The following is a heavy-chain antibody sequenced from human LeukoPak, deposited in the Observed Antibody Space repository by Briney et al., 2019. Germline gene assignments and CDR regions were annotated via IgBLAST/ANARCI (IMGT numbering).Heavy chain of an antibody. J-gene: IGHJ5*02. D-gene: IGHD2-2*01. CDR2: IYYSGST. Sequence: SETLSLTYAVYGGSFSGYYWSWIRQPPGKGLEWIGYIYYSGSTNYNPSLKSRVTISVDTSKNQFSLKLSSVTAADTAVYYCARVPYAPDNWFDPWGQGTLVTVSS. CDR3: ARVPYAPDNWFDP. CDR1: GGSFSGYY. V-gene: IGHV4-59*01.